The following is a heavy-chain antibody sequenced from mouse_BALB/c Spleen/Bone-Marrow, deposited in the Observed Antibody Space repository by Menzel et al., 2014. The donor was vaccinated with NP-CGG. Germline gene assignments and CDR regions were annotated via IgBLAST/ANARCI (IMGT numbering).Heavy chain of an antibody. J-gene: IGHJ2*02. D-gene: IGHD2-4*01. CDR2: IDPYNGGT. Sequence: VQLKPFGPALVKPGASVKGSCKASGYASTSYNMHWVKQSHGKSLERIGCIDPYNGGTSYNQKFKGKAILTVDKSSSTAYMQLSSLTSEDSAVYYCARDDYDCIPDYWGQGTSLTVSS. V-gene: IGHV1S135*01. CDR1: GYASTSYN. CDR3: ARDDYDCIPDY.